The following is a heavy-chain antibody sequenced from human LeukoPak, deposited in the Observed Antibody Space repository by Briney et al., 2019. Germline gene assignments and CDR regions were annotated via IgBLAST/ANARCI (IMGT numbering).Heavy chain of an antibody. D-gene: IGHD2-2*01. CDR1: GYSFTSYW. Sequence: GESLKISCKGSGYSFTSYWIGWVGQMPGKGLEWMGIIYPGDSDTRYSPSFQGQVTISADKSISTAYLQWSSLKASDTAMYYCARQIEVPAAMGGGYYYYMDVWGKGTTVTISS. CDR2: IYPGDSDT. V-gene: IGHV5-51*01. CDR3: ARQIEVPAAMGGGYYYYMDV. J-gene: IGHJ6*03.